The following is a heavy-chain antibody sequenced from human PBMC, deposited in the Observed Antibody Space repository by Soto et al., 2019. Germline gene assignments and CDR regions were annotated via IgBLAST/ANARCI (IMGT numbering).Heavy chain of an antibody. J-gene: IGHJ6*02. CDR1: GGSISSGDYS. V-gene: IGHV4-30-2*01. Sequence: QLQLEESGSGLVKPSQTLSLTCAVSGGSISSGDYSWTWIRQPPRKGLEWIGYIYHSGSIYYNPCLKSRVTIAVDRSKNQFSLNLSSVTAADTAMYYCARGNYGDFDYAMDVWGQGTTVTVSS. D-gene: IGHD4-17*01. CDR3: ARGNYGDFDYAMDV. CDR2: IYHSGSI.